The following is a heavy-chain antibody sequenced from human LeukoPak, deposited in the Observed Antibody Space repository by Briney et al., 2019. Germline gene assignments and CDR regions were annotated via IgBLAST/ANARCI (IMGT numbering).Heavy chain of an antibody. CDR1: SSGDYY. D-gene: IGHD3-16*01. Sequence: SSGDYYWSWIRQPPGKGLEWVSGISWNSGSIGYADSVKGRFTISRDNAKNSLYLQMNSLRAEDTALYYCAKVWGRRSGYYFDYWGQGTLVTVSS. V-gene: IGHV3-9*01. J-gene: IGHJ4*02. CDR2: ISWNSGSI. CDR3: AKVWGRRSGYYFDY.